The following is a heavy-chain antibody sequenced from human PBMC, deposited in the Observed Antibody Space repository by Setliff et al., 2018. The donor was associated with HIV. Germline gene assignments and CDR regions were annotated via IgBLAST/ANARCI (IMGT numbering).Heavy chain of an antibody. J-gene: IGHJ4*02. CDR1: GGSISAYY. V-gene: IGHV4-59*12. CDR2: IYYSGST. CDR3: ARGKPRGYSKTLGLWYFDY. D-gene: IGHD4-4*01. Sequence: SETLSLTCTVSGGSISAYYWSWIRQPPGKGLEWIGYIYYSGSTNYNPSLKSRVTISVDTSKNQFSLKLSSVTAADTAVYYCARGKPRGYSKTLGLWYFDYWGQGTLVTVSS.